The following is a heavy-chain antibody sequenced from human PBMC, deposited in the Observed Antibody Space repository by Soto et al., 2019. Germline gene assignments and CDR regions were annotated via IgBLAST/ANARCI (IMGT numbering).Heavy chain of an antibody. J-gene: IGHJ6*02. CDR2: IHYSANI. V-gene: IGHV4-59*11. CDR3: ARGIYSSSWYYYYYGMDV. Sequence: SETLSLTCTVSGGAISRHYWSWIRQPPGKGLEWIGYIHYSANINYNPSLKSRATISLDTSKNQLSLKLTSVTAADTAVYYCARGIYSSSWYYYYYGMDVWGQGTTVTVSS. D-gene: IGHD6-13*01. CDR1: GGAISRHY.